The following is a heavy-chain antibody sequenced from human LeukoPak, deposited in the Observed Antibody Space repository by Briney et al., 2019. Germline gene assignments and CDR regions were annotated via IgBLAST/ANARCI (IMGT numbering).Heavy chain of an antibody. CDR3: ATLPYCSSRRGYWYFDL. J-gene: IGHJ2*01. D-gene: IGHD6-13*01. CDR2: IYYSGST. Sequence: KPSETLSLTCTVPGGSISSYYWSWSRQPPGKGLEWIGYIYYSGSTNYNPSLKSRVTISVDTSKNQFSLKLSSVTAADTAVYYCATLPYCSSRRGYWYFDLWGRGTLVTVSS. V-gene: IGHV4-59*01. CDR1: GGSISSYY.